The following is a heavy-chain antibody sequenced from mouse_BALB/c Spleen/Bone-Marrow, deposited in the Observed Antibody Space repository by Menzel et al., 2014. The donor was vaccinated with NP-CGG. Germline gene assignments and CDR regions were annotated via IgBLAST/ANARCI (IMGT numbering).Heavy chain of an antibody. D-gene: IGHD1-2*01. CDR1: GFDFSRYW. CDR2: INPDSRTI. J-gene: IGHJ1*01. CDR3: ARPGYYGYQDV. Sequence: EVQGVESGGGLVQPGGSLKLSCAASGFDFSRYWMTWVRQAPGKGLEWIGEINPDSRTINYTPSLKEKFIISRDNAKNTLYLQMSKVRSEDTALYYCARPGYYGYQDVWGAGTTVTVSS. V-gene: IGHV4-1*02.